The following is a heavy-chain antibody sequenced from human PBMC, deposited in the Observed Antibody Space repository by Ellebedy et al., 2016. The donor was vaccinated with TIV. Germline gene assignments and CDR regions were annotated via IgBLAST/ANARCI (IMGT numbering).Heavy chain of an antibody. CDR3: AKGMRGRYFDWLLPHDAFDI. V-gene: IGHV3-9*01. J-gene: IGHJ3*02. CDR2: ITWNSGSI. CDR1: GFTFEDYA. D-gene: IGHD3-9*01. Sequence: GGSLRLSCAASGFTFEDYAMHWVRQAPGKGLEWVSGITWNSGSIGYADSVKGRFTISRDNAKNSLYLQMNSLRAEDTALYYCAKGMRGRYFDWLLPHDAFDIWGQGTMVTVSS.